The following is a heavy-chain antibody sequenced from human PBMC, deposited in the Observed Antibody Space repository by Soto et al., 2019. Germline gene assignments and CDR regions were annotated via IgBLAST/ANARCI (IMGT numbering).Heavy chain of an antibody. Sequence: EVQLLESGGGLVQPGGSLRLSCAASGFTFSSYAMSWVRQAPGKGLEWVSAISGSGGSTYYADSVKGRFTISRDNSKNTLYLQMNSLRAEDTAVYYCAKWYCSSTCCYTVGVGDYWGQGTLVTVSS. CDR2: ISGSGGST. CDR1: GFTFSSYA. V-gene: IGHV3-23*01. CDR3: AKWYCSSTCCYTVGVGDY. D-gene: IGHD2-2*02. J-gene: IGHJ4*02.